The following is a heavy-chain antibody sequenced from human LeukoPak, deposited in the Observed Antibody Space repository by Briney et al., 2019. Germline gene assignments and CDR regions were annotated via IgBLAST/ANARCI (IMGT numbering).Heavy chain of an antibody. CDR1: GGTFSSYA. CDR3: ARDLADGDYGLNSMDV. D-gene: IGHD4-17*01. V-gene: IGHV1-69*13. Sequence: AASVKVSCKASGGTFSSYAISWVRQAPGQGLEWMGGIIPIFGTANYAQKFQGRATITADESTSTAYMELSSLRSEDTAVYYCARDLADGDYGLNSMDVWGQGTTVTVSS. J-gene: IGHJ6*02. CDR2: IIPIFGTA.